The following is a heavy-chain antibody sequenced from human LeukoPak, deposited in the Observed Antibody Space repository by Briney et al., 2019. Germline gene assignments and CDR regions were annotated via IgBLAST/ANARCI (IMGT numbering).Heavy chain of an antibody. D-gene: IGHD4-23*01. Sequence: ASVNVSCTASGYTFTGYYTHWVRRTPGQRLEWMGWINSNNGCTNYAQKFQGRVTMTKDTSISTAYMELSRLRSDDTAVYFCARDDGGKRDGLDVWGQGTTVTVSS. CDR3: ARDDGGKRDGLDV. CDR1: GYTFTGYY. V-gene: IGHV1-2*02. CDR2: INSNNGCT. J-gene: IGHJ6*02.